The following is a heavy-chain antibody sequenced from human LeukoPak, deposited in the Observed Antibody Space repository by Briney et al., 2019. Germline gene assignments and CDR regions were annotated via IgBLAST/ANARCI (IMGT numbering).Heavy chain of an antibody. V-gene: IGHV3-9*01. J-gene: IGHJ4*02. CDR3: AKDSRAAAGIMADY. Sequence: PGGSLRLSCAASGFTFDDYAMHWVRQAPGKGLEWVSGISWNSGSIGYADSVKGRFTISRDNAKNSLYLQMNSLRAEDTALYYCAKDSRAAAGIMADYWGQGTLVTVS. CDR1: GFTFDDYA. D-gene: IGHD6-13*01. CDR2: ISWNSGSI.